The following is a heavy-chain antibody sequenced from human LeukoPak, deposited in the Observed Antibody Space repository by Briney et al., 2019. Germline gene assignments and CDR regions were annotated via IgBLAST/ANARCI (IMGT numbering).Heavy chain of an antibody. CDR3: ARDNNWGFDF. CDR2: IRGSGSGSGSGM. Sequence: PGGSLRLSCAASGFVFSDYNMNWVRQAPGKGLEWVSNIRGSGSGSGSGMYYADSVKGRFTISRDNAKNSLYLQMSSLRAEDTAFYYCARDNNWGFDFRGQGALVTVSS. D-gene: IGHD7-27*01. CDR1: GFVFSDYN. V-gene: IGHV3-48*04. J-gene: IGHJ4*02.